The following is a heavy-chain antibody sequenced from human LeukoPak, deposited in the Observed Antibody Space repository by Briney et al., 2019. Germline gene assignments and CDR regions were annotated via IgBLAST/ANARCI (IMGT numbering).Heavy chain of an antibody. D-gene: IGHD3-22*01. CDR2: IYSGGRT. J-gene: IGHJ4*02. CDR1: GFTVSSNY. Sequence: GGSLRLSCAASGFTVSSNYMSWVRQAPGKGLEWVSVIYSGGRTYYAESVNGRFTISRDNSKNTLYLQMNSLRAEDTAVYYCALGYYYDSSGPAAFDYWGQGTLVTVSS. CDR3: ALGYYYDSSGPAAFDY. V-gene: IGHV3-53*01.